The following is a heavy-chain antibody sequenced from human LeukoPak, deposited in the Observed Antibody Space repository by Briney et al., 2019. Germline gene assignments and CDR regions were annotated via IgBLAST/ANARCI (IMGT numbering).Heavy chain of an antibody. CDR1: GFTFDDYG. J-gene: IGHJ5*02. CDR2: INWNGGST. Sequence: GGSLRLSCAASGFTFDDYGMSWVRQAPGKGLEWVSGINWNGGSTGYADSVKGRFTISRDNAKNSLYLQMNSMRAEDTAVYYCASAAAGPINWFDPWGQGTLVTVSS. V-gene: IGHV3-20*04. CDR3: ASAAAGPINWFDP. D-gene: IGHD6-13*01.